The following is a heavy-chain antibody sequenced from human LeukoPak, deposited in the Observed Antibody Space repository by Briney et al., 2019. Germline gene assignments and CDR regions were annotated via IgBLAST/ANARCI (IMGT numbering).Heavy chain of an antibody. CDR3: AKRGLMGFDY. Sequence: GGSLRLSCAASGFTVSSNYMSWVRQTPGKGLEWVSGISSSSSTTYYVDSVKGRFTISRDNSKNTLYLQMNSLRADDTAVYYCAKRGLMGFDYWGQGTLVTVSS. J-gene: IGHJ4*02. V-gene: IGHV3-23*01. CDR2: ISSSSSTT. D-gene: IGHD3-10*01. CDR1: GFTVSSNY.